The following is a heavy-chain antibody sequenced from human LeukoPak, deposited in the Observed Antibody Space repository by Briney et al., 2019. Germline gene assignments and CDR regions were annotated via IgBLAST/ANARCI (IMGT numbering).Heavy chain of an antibody. V-gene: IGHV3-66*01. CDR2: IYSGDNT. J-gene: IGHJ4*02. CDR1: GFTVSSNY. CDR3: ARGKGSSSPYYFDY. D-gene: IGHD6-6*01. Sequence: PGGSLRLSCAAPGFTVSSNYMSSVRQAPGKGLEWVSIIYSGDNTYYADSVKGRFTISRDNSKNTLYLQMNSLRAEDTAVYYCARGKGSSSPYYFDYWGQGTLVTVSS.